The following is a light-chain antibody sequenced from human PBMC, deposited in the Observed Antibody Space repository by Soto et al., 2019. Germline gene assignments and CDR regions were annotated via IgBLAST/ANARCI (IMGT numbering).Light chain of an antibody. J-gene: IGKJ5*01. Sequence: EIVMTQSPATLSVSPGGRATLSCRASQSVSSNLAWYQQKPGQAPRLLIYGASARATGIPARFSGSGSGTEFTLTISSLQSEDFAVYYGHQYHNWPPITFGQGTRLEI. V-gene: IGKV3-15*01. CDR3: HQYHNWPPIT. CDR2: GAS. CDR1: QSVSSN.